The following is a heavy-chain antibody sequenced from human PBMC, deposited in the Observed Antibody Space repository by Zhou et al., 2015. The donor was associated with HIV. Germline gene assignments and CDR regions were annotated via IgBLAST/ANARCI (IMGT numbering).Heavy chain of an antibody. CDR2: IIPIFGTA. CDR1: GGTFSSYA. D-gene: IGHD3-10*01. Sequence: QVQLVQSGAEVKKPGSSVKVSCKASGGTFSSYAISWVRQAPGQGLEWMGGIIPIFGTANYAQKFQGRVTITADESTSTAYMELSSLRSEDTAVYYCARGGYVGDQPLMYYFDYWGQGTLVTVSS. V-gene: IGHV1-69*01. CDR3: ARGGYVGDQPLMYYFDY. J-gene: IGHJ4*02.